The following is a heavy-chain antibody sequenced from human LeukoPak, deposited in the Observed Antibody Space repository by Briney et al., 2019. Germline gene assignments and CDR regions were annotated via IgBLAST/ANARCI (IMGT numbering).Heavy chain of an antibody. V-gene: IGHV3-30-3*01. D-gene: IGHD3-22*01. Sequence: GGSLRLSCAASGFTFSSYAMHWVRQAPGKGLEWVAVISYDGSNKYYADSVKGRFTISRDNSKNTLYLQMNSLRAEDTAVYYCTRDGIYYYDSSGYPHYWGQGTLVTVSS. CDR1: GFTFSSYA. CDR2: ISYDGSNK. J-gene: IGHJ4*02. CDR3: TRDGIYYYDSSGYPHY.